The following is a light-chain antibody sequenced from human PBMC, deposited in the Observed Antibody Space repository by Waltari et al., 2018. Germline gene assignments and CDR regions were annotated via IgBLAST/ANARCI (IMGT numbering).Light chain of an antibody. CDR3: QQYYDTPYA. CDR1: QSLLFTSNNKNY. V-gene: IGKV4-1*01. CDR2: WSS. J-gene: IGKJ2*01. Sequence: DIVMTQSPDSLPVSLGERATISCKSSQSLLFTSNNKNYLAWYQHKTGQPPKLLIYWSSTRESGVPERFSGSGSGTDFSLTITSLQAEDVAVYYCQQYYDTPYAFGQGTRLDIK.